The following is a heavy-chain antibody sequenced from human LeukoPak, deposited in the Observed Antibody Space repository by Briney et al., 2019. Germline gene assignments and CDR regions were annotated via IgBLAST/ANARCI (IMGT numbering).Heavy chain of an antibody. CDR1: GGSISSGDYY. V-gene: IGHV4-30-4*01. CDR2: ISYSGST. CDR3: GRSDGYHFNF. D-gene: IGHD5-24*01. Sequence: SETLSLTCAVSGGSISSGDYYWSWIRQPPGKGLEWIGYISYSGSTYYNPSLKSRVAISIDTSKSQFSLKLSSVTAADTAVYYCGRSDGYHFNFWGQGTLVTVSS. J-gene: IGHJ4*02.